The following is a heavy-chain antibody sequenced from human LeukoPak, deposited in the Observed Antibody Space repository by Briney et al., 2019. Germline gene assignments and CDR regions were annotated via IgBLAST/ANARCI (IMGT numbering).Heavy chain of an antibody. D-gene: IGHD4-17*01. J-gene: IGHJ4*02. CDR2: MYYSGST. Sequence: SETLSLTCTVSGGSISSGDYDWSWLRQPPGKGLEWIVYMYYSGSTYYNPSLKSRVTISVDTSKNQFSLKLSSVTAADTAVYYCVRVFTGDLYFDYWGQGTLVTVSS. V-gene: IGHV4-30-4*01. CDR3: VRVFTGDLYFDY. CDR1: GGSISSGDYD.